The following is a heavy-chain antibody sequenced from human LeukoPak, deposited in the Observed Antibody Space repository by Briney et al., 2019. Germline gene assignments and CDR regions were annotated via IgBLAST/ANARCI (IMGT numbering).Heavy chain of an antibody. CDR1: GFTFSSYN. V-gene: IGHV3-21*01. J-gene: IGHJ4*02. CDR3: ARTLPYIDY. CDR2: ISTGGNYK. Sequence: GESLRLSCAASGFTFSSYNMIWVRQAPGKGLEWVSFISTGGNYKYYADSVKGRLTISRDNAKNSLYLQMNSLRAEDTAVYYCARTLPYIDYWGQGTLVTVSS.